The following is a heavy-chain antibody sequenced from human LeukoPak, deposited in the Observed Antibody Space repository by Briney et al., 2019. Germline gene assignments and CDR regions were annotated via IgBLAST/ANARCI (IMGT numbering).Heavy chain of an antibody. V-gene: IGHV3-48*03. Sequence: GGSLRLSCAASGFTFSNYEMNWVRQAPGKGLEWVSYISGSGSTIYYADSVKGRFTISRDNAKDSLYLQTNSLRAEDTAVYYCARDTPWGPLLPFDYWGQGTLVTVSS. CDR2: ISGSGSTI. CDR1: GFTFSNYE. J-gene: IGHJ4*02. D-gene: IGHD2-15*01. CDR3: ARDTPWGPLLPFDY.